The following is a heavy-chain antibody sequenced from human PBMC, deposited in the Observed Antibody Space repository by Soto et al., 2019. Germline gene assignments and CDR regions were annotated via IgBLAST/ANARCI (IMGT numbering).Heavy chain of an antibody. CDR2: ISHDGSDT. Sequence: QVQLVESGGGVVQSGRSLRLSCAASGFTFSTYGTHWVRQAPGKGLEWVALISHDGSDTYYADSVKGRFTISRDNPKNTLYLQMSSLRVEDTAVYYCAKDRSQWLVRGEVDYWGQGILVTVSS. CDR1: GFTFSTYG. J-gene: IGHJ4*02. CDR3: AKDRSQWLVRGEVDY. D-gene: IGHD6-19*01. V-gene: IGHV3-30*18.